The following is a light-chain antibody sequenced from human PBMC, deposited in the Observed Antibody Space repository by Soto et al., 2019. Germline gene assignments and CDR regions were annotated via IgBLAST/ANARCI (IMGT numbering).Light chain of an antibody. V-gene: IGKV1-5*03. CDR3: QHYNSYSEA. CDR1: QTISSW. CDR2: KAS. Sequence: DIKMTQSPSTLSESVGDRVTITCRASQTISSWLAWYQQKPGKAPKLLIYKASTLKSGVPSRFSGSGSGTEFTLTISSLQPDDFATYYCQHYNSYSEAFGQGTKVDIK. J-gene: IGKJ1*01.